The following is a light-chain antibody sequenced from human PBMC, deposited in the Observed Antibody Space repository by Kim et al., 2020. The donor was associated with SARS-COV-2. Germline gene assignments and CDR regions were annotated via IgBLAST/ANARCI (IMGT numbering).Light chain of an antibody. CDR2: SVS. Sequence: GQSITISCTGTSSDVGGYNYVSWYQQHPGKAPILMIYSVSHRPSGVSNRFSGSKSGNTASLTISGLQAEDEADYYCSSYTSSSTVLFGGGTQLTVL. CDR3: SSYTSSSTVL. J-gene: IGLJ2*01. V-gene: IGLV2-14*03. CDR1: SSDVGGYNY.